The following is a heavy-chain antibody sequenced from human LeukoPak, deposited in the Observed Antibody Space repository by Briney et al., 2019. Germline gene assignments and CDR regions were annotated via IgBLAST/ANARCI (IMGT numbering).Heavy chain of an antibody. Sequence: GGSLRLSCAASGFPFSSYAMSWIRKAPGEGLEWLSAISPTTGTTFYADSVKGRFTISRDNSENTLFLHMDSLRVEDTAVYYCARDASPGYFDLWGRGTLVTVSS. CDR2: ISPTTGTT. V-gene: IGHV3-23*01. CDR3: ARDASPGYFDL. J-gene: IGHJ2*01. CDR1: GFPFSSYA.